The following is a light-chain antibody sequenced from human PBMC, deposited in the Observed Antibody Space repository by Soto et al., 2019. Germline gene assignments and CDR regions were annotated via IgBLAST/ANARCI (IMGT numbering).Light chain of an antibody. Sequence: QPVLTQPASVSGSPGQSITISCTGTSSDVGSYNYVSWYQQHPGKAPKLMIYEVSYRPSGVSNRFSASKSGNTASLTISGLQAEDEADYYCSSFTTTTTLVVFGGGTQLTVL. CDR2: EVS. J-gene: IGLJ2*01. CDR3: SSFTTTTTLVV. CDR1: SSDVGSYNY. V-gene: IGLV2-14*01.